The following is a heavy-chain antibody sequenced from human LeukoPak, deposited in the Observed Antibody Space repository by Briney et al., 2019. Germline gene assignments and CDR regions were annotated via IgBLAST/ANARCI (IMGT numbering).Heavy chain of an antibody. CDR1: GNYW. Sequence: GGSLRLSCAASGNYWMHWVRQAPGKGLVWVSHINSDGSWTSYVDSVKGRFTISKDNAKDTVYLQMNSLRAEDTAVYYCVSFYETYWGRGTLVTVSS. CDR2: INSDGSWT. J-gene: IGHJ4*02. V-gene: IGHV3-74*01. CDR3: VSFYETY. D-gene: IGHD2/OR15-2a*01.